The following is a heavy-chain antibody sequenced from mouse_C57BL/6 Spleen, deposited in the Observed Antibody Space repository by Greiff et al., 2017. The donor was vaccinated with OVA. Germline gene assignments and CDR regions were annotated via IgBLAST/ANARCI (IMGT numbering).Heavy chain of an antibody. CDR3: TTLGAWFAY. J-gene: IGHJ3*01. CDR1: GFNIKDDY. CDR2: IDPENGDT. Sequence: EVMLQESGAELVRPGASVKLSCTASGFNIKDDYMHWVKQRPEQGLEWIGWIDPENGDTEYASKFQGKATITADTSSNTAYLQLSSLTSEDTAVYYCTTLGAWFAYWGQGTLVTVSA. V-gene: IGHV14-4*01. D-gene: IGHD4-1*01.